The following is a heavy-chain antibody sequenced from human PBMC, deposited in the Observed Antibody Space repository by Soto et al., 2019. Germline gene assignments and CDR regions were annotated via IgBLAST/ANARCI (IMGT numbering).Heavy chain of an antibody. Sequence: QVQVVQSGAEVKKPGSSVKVSCKVXGGIFTNNAISWVRQDPGQGLEWLGGVIPMFDTAYYAQIFRGRLRNSADGATTTAYMELSGLTSADTAVYFCATGGHNDGYNFYHGMDVWGQGTTVTVS. V-gene: IGHV1-69*01. CDR1: GGIFTNNA. D-gene: IGHD5-18*01. CDR3: ATGGHNDGYNFYHGMDV. J-gene: IGHJ6*02. CDR2: VIPMFDTA.